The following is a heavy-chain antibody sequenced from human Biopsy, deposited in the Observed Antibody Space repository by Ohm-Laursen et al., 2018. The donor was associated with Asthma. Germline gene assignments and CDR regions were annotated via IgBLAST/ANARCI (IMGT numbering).Heavy chain of an antibody. D-gene: IGHD6-6*01. J-gene: IGHJ4*02. CDR3: ARAISSSWWAVES. CDR1: GFTFSDYD. Sequence: SLRLSCAASGFTFSDYDMHWVRQAPGKGLEWEAVISSDGTNKDYADSVKGRFTFSRDNSKNTLYLQMNSLRAEDTAVYYCARAISSSWWAVESWGQGTLVTVSS. V-gene: IGHV3-30-3*01. CDR2: ISSDGTNK.